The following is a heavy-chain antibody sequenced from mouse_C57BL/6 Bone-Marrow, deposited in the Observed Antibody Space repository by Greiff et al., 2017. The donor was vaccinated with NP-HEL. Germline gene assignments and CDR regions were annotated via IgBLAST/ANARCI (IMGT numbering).Heavy chain of an antibody. J-gene: IGHJ2*01. V-gene: IGHV1-50*01. CDR1: GYTFTSYW. CDR2: IDPSDSYT. Sequence: VQLQQPGAELAKPGASVKLSCKASGYTFTSYWMQWVKQRPGQGLEWIGEIDPSDSYTNYNQKFKGKATLTVDTSSSTAYMQLSSLTSEDSAVYYCARNYFDYWGQGTTLTVSS. CDR3: ARNYFDY.